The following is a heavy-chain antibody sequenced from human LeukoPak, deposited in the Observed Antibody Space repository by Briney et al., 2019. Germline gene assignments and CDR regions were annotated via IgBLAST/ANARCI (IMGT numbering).Heavy chain of an antibody. Sequence: PGGSLRLSCAASGFTVSSNYMSWVRQAPGKGLEWVAVIWYDGSNQYYVDSVKGRFTVSRDNAKSTLYLQMNSLRAEDTAVYYCATDRNSGKYYDYWGQGTLVTVSS. CDR2: IWYDGSNQ. CDR1: GFTVSSNY. CDR3: ATDRNSGKYYDY. D-gene: IGHD1-26*01. J-gene: IGHJ4*02. V-gene: IGHV3-33*08.